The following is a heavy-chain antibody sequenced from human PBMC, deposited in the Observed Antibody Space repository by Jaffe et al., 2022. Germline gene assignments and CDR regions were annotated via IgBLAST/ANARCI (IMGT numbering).Heavy chain of an antibody. Sequence: QVQLVESGGGVVQPGGSLRLSCAAYGFTLSNYGMHWVRQTPGKGLEWVAFIRFDGSNKYYADSVKGRFIISRDTSDNRLYLQMNSLRGEDTAVYYCAKRAQYYSGWYTVDHWGQGTLVTVSS. CDR2: IRFDGSNK. CDR1: GFTLSNYG. J-gene: IGHJ4*02. V-gene: IGHV3-30*02. CDR3: AKRAQYYSGWYTVDH. D-gene: IGHD6-19*01.